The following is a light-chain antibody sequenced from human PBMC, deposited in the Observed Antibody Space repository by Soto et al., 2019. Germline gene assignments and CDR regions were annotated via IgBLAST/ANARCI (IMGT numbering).Light chain of an antibody. Sequence: AIRETQAPSSPPASSRDKVTITFRASQGISSYLAWYQQKPGKAPKLLIYAASTLQSGVPSRFSGSGSGTDFTLTISCLQSEDFATYYCQQYYSYPRTFGQGTKVDIK. CDR2: AAS. J-gene: IGKJ1*01. V-gene: IGKV1-8*01. CDR1: QGISSY. CDR3: QQYYSYPRT.